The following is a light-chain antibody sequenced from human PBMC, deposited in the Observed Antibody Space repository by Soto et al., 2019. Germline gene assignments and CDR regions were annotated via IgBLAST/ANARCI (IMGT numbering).Light chain of an antibody. CDR3: QPYNNGPLT. Sequence: EIAMTQSPATLSVSPGERATLSCRASQSVNSNLAWYQQKPGQAPRPLIYGASTRATGIPARFSGSGSGTEFTVTISGLQSEDFAVYYCQPYNNGPLTFGGGTKVEIK. CDR2: GAS. J-gene: IGKJ4*01. CDR1: QSVNSN. V-gene: IGKV3-15*01.